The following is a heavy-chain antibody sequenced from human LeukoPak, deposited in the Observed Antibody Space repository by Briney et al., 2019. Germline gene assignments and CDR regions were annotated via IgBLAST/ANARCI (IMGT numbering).Heavy chain of an antibody. D-gene: IGHD3-10*01. J-gene: IGHJ6*02. CDR1: GFTFSSYS. V-gene: IGHV3-21*01. CDR3: ARDGLWFGESLGMDV. CDR2: ISSSSSYI. Sequence: PGGSLRLSCAASGFTFSSYSMTWVRQAPGKGLEWVSSISSSSSYIYYADSVKGRFTISRDNAKNSLYLQMNSLRAEDTAVYYCARDGLWFGESLGMDVWGQGTTVTVSS.